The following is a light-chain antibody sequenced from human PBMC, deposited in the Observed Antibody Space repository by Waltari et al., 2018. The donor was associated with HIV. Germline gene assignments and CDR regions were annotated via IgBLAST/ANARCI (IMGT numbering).Light chain of an antibody. V-gene: IGLV3-1*01. J-gene: IGLJ2*01. CDR3: QVWDRGTAV. CDR2: QDT. CDR1: DLTDKY. Sequence: SYDLTQPLSVSVSPGETASITCSGDDLTDKYAYWYQQKPGQSPLLVIYQDTQRPSGIPGPFSGSSSGNTAALTISGTQPMDEADYFCQVWDRGTAVFGGGTKVTVL.